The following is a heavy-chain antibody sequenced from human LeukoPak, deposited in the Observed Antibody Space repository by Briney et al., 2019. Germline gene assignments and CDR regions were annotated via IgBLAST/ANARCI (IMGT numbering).Heavy chain of an antibody. CDR2: IKSKTDGGTT. V-gene: IGHV3-15*01. Sequence: AGGSLRLSCAASGFTFSNAWMSWVRQAPGKGLEWVGRIKSKTDGGTTDYAAPVKGRFTISRDDSKNTLYLQRNSLKTEDTAVYYCTTDYCSSTSCAWYYYDSSGYWGQGTLVTVSS. CDR1: GFTFSNAW. J-gene: IGHJ4*02. CDR3: TTDYCSSTSCAWYYYDSSGY. D-gene: IGHD3-22*01.